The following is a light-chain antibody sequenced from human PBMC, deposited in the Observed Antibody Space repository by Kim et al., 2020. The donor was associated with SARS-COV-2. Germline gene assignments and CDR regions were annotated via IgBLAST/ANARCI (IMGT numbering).Light chain of an antibody. V-gene: IGKV4-1*01. Sequence: ATINCKSSQSVLYSSNNKNYLAWYQQKPGQPPKLLIYWASTRESGVPDRFSGSGSGTDFTLPISSLQAEDVAVYYYQQYYSTPPTFGQGTKVDIK. J-gene: IGKJ1*01. CDR1: QSVLYSSNNKNY. CDR2: WAS. CDR3: QQYYSTPPT.